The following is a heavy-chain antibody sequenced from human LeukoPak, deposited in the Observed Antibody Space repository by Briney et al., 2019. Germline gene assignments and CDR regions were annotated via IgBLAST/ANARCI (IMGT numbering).Heavy chain of an antibody. D-gene: IGHD3-10*01. CDR3: ARLKGEISPNYYYYMDV. J-gene: IGHJ6*03. V-gene: IGHV1-18*01. CDR1: GYTFTSYD. Sequence: ASVKVSCKASGYTFTSYDINWVRQAPGQGLEWMGWISAYNGNTNYAQKLQGRVTMTTDTSTSTAYMELRSLRSDDTAVYYCARLKGEISPNYYYYMDVWGKGTTVTVSS. CDR2: ISAYNGNT.